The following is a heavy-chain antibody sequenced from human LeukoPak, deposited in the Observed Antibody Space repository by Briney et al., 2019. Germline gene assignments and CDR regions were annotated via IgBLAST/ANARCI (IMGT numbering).Heavy chain of an antibody. Sequence: TGGSLRLSCAASGFTFDDYAMHWVRQAPGKGLEWVSSTSSSSSYIYYADSVKGRFTISRGNAKNSLYLQMNSLRAEDTAVYYCARDSNRIDYWGQGTLVTVSS. CDR3: ARDSNRIDY. V-gene: IGHV3-21*01. J-gene: IGHJ4*02. CDR1: GFTFDDYA. D-gene: IGHD1-14*01. CDR2: TSSSSSYI.